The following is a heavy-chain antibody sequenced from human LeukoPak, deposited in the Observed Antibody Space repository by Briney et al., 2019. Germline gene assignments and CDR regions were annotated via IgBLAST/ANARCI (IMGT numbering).Heavy chain of an antibody. CDR2: TYYRSNWYN. CDR1: GDIVLSNSS. D-gene: IGHD5-18*01. V-gene: IGHV6-1*01. Sequence: SQTLSLTCAVSGDIVLSNSSWNWIRQSPSRGLEWLGRTYYRSNWYNDYGVSVKSRININPDTSKNLFSLQLSSVTPEDTAVYYCVRGGQGDGHSADEGFDIWGQGTMVTVSS. J-gene: IGHJ3*02. CDR3: VRGGQGDGHSADEGFDI.